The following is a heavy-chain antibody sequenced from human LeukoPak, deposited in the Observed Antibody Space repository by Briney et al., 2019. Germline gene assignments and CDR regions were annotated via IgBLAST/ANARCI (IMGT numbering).Heavy chain of an antibody. J-gene: IGHJ4*02. CDR1: GVSISSYY. D-gene: IGHD5-18*01. Sequence: PSETLSLTCTVSGVSISSYYWGWIRQPQGKGLEWIGYIYYSRSTNYNPSLKSRVTISVDTSKNQFSLKLSSVTAADSAVYYFATGYSYDNYFDYWGQGTLVTVSS. CDR3: ATGYSYDNYFDY. CDR2: IYYSRST. V-gene: IGHV4-59*01.